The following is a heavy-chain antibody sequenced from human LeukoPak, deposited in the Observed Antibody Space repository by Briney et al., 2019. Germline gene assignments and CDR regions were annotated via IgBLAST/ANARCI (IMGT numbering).Heavy chain of an antibody. CDR2: IKSKTDGGTT. J-gene: IGHJ4*02. V-gene: IGHV3-15*01. Sequence: PGGPLRLSCAASGFTFSNAGMSWVRQAPGKGREWVGRIKSKTDGGTTDYAAPVKGRFTISRDDSKNTLYLQMNSLKTEDTAVYYCTTDEQQWLVPVDYWGQGTLVTVSS. CDR3: TTDEQQWLVPVDY. D-gene: IGHD6-19*01. CDR1: GFTFSNAG.